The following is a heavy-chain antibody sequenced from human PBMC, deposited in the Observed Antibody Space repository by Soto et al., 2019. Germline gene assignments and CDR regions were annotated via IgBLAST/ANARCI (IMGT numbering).Heavy chain of an antibody. V-gene: IGHV1-18*01. J-gene: IGHJ4*02. Sequence: ASVKVSCKASGYTFTSYGISWVRQAPGQGLEWMGWISAYNGNTNYAQKLQGRVTMTTDTSTSTAYMELRSLRSDDTAVYYCARDLGCSSTSCYVWDYWGQGTLVTVSS. CDR3: ARDLGCSSTSCYVWDY. CDR2: ISAYNGNT. D-gene: IGHD2-2*01. CDR1: GYTFTSYG.